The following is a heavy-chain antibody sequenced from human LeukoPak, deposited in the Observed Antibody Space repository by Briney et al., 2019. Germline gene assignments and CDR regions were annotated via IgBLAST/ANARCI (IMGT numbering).Heavy chain of an antibody. D-gene: IGHD1-26*01. J-gene: IGHJ4*02. CDR2: ISSSSSYI. V-gene: IGHV3-21*01. CDR1: GFTFSSYS. Sequence: PGGSLRLSCAASGFTFSSYSMNWVRQAPGKGLEWVSSISSSSSYIYYADSVKGRFTISRDNAKNSLYLQMNSLRAEDTAVYYCARGGGSYSHDFDYWGQGTLVTASS. CDR3: ARGGGSYSHDFDY.